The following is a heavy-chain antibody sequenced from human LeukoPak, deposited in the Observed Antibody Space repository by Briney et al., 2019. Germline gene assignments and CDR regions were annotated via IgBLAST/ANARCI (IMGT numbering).Heavy chain of an antibody. J-gene: IGHJ4*02. V-gene: IGHV3-53*01. CDR2: IYSGGST. Sequence: PGGSLRLSCAASGFTVSSNYMSWVRQAPGKGLEWVSVIYSGGSTYYADSVKGRFTVSRDNSKNTVYLQINSLRVEDTAVYYCARDRGNDYFDSWGQGTLVTVSS. CDR1: GFTVSSNY. CDR3: ARDRGNDYFDS.